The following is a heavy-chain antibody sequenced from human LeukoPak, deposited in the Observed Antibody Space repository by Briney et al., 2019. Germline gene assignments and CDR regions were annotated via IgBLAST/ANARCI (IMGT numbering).Heavy chain of an antibody. V-gene: IGHV3-33*01. CDR2: IWYDGSNK. J-gene: IGHJ6*02. D-gene: IGHD1-14*01. CDR1: GFTFSSYG. Sequence: GGSLRLSCAASGFTFSSYGMHWVRQAPGKGLEWLAVIWYDGSNKYYADSVQGRFTVSRDNSKNTLYLQMNSLRGEDTAVYYCARYRDYSYGMDVWGQGTTVTVSS. CDR3: ARYRDYSYGMDV.